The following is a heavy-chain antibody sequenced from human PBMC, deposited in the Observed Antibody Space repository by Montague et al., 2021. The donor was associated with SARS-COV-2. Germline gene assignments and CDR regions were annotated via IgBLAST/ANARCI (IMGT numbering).Heavy chain of an antibody. CDR2: IYHSGST. J-gene: IGHJ5*02. CDR3: ARRYCSSTSCPNWFDP. CDR1: GGSISSSNW. V-gene: IGHV4-4*02. Sequence: SETLSLTCAVSGGSISSSNWWSWVRQPPGKGLEWIWEIYHSGSTXXHPPLKSRGTISVDKSKNQFSLKLSSVTAADTAVYYCARRYCSSTSCPNWFDPWGQGTLVTVSS. D-gene: IGHD2-2*01.